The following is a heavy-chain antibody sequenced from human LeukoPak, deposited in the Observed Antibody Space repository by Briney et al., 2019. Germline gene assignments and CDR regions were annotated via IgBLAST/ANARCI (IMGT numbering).Heavy chain of an antibody. CDR3: ASRRYSGSYYRDYYYYYYMDV. Sequence: SETLSLTCAVYGGSFSGYYWSWIRQPPGKGLEWIGEINHSGSTNYNPSLKSRVTISVDTSKNQLSLKLSSVTAADTAVYYCASRRYSGSYYRDYYYYYYMDVWGKGTTVTISS. V-gene: IGHV4-34*01. D-gene: IGHD1-26*01. J-gene: IGHJ6*03. CDR1: GGSFSGYY. CDR2: INHSGST.